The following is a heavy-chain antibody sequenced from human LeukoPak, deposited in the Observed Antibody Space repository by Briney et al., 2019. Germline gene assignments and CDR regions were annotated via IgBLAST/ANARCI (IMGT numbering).Heavy chain of an antibody. D-gene: IGHD2-2*01. J-gene: IGHJ6*02. CDR2: RFYSGST. CDR3: ARGVCTSSSCCAGDYGMDV. V-gene: IGHV4-59*08. CDR1: GGSMSNYY. Sequence: PSETLSLTCTVSGGSMSNYYWSWIRQPPGKGLEWIGYRFYSGSTNYNPSLKSRVTISLDTSKSQFSLKVSSVTAADTAVYYCARGVCTSSSCCAGDYGMDVWGQGTTVTVSS.